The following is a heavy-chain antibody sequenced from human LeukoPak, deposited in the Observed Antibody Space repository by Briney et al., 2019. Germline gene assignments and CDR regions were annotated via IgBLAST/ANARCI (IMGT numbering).Heavy chain of an antibody. CDR3: AGAYDSSGYFGY. CDR1: GYSISSGYY. CDR2: INHSGST. Sequence: SETLSLTCAVSGYSISSGYYWSWIRQPPGKGLEWIGEINHSGSTNYNPSLKSRVTISVDTSKNQFSLKLSSVTAADTAVYYCAGAYDSSGYFGYWGQGTLVTVSS. V-gene: IGHV4-34*01. J-gene: IGHJ4*02. D-gene: IGHD3-22*01.